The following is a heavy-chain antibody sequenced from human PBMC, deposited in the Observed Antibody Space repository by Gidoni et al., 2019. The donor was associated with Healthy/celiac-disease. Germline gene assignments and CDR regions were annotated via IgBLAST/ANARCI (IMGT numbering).Heavy chain of an antibody. D-gene: IGHD3-10*01. J-gene: IGHJ4*02. CDR1: GFTFSSPW. CDR3: ARGLSLWWPPLWGY. V-gene: IGHV3-7*01. CDR2: IKQDGSEK. Sequence: EVQLVESGGGLVQPGGSRRLSCAAPGFTFSSPWMSWACRPPGKGRDWVGLGRQGPGKGLEWVANIKQDGSEKYYVDAGKGRFTSSRDNAKNSLYLQMNSLRAEDTAVYYCARGLSLWWPPLWGYWGQGTLVTVSS.